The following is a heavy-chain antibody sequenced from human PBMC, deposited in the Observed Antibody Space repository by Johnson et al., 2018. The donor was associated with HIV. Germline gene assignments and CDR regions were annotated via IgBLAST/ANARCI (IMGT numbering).Heavy chain of an antibody. CDR1: GFTFSTYA. J-gene: IGHJ3*02. Sequence: VQLLESGGGVVQPGGSLRLSCAASGFTFSTYAIHWVRQAPGKGLEWVVVISSDGNNKYYADSVKGRFTISRDNSKNTLYLQMNSLRAEDTAVYYCAKASNYYDSSRHAFDIWGQGTMVTVSS. CDR2: ISSDGNNK. CDR3: AKASNYYDSSRHAFDI. D-gene: IGHD3-22*01. V-gene: IGHV3-30-3*02.